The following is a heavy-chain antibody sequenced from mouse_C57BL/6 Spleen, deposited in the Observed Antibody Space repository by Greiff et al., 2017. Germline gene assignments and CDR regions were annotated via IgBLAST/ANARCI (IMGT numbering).Heavy chain of an antibody. J-gene: IGHJ2*01. CDR2: ISSGGDYI. CDR3: ASHYDGSSYYFDY. D-gene: IGHD1-1*01. V-gene: IGHV5S21*01. Sequence: EVKLVESGAGLVKPGGSLKLSCAASGFTFSSYDMSWVRQTPEKRLEWVAYISSGGDYIYYADTVKGRFTIARDNARNTRYLQVSSLKSEDTAMDYWASHYDGSSYYFDYWGQGTTLTVSS. CDR1: GFTFSSYD.